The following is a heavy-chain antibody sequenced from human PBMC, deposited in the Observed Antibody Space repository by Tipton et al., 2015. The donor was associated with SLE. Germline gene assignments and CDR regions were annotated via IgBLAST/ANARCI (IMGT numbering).Heavy chain of an antibody. CDR2: IYYSGTT. D-gene: IGHD3-3*01. J-gene: IGHJ4*02. CDR3: ARSDFSSKANDY. V-gene: IGHV4-39*07. Sequence: GLVKPSETLSLTCAVSGDSIAGFGYYWGWIRQPPGKGLEWIGTIYYSGTTFYNPSLKSRVTISVDTSKNQFSLKLNSVTAADTAVYYCARSDFSSKANDYWGQGTLVTVSS. CDR1: GDSIAGFGYY.